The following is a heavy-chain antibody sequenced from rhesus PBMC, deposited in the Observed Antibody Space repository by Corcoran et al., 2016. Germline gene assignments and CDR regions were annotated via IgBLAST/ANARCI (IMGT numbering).Heavy chain of an antibody. D-gene: IGHD6-31*01. Sequence: EVQLVESGGGLAKPGGSLRLFCAASGFTSSDYYMDWVRQAPGKGLEWVSRISNGGGRTWNLDSVKGRFTISRENAKNTLYLQMNSLRVEDTAVYYCARDGAGPFDYWGQGVLVTVSS. CDR1: GFTSSDYY. J-gene: IGHJ4*01. CDR2: ISNGGGRT. V-gene: IGHV3-178*01. CDR3: ARDGAGPFDY.